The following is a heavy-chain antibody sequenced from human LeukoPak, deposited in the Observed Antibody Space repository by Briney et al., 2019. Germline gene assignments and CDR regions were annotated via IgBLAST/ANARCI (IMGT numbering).Heavy chain of an antibody. CDR3: ARDRYYYGSSGYYIYFDS. D-gene: IGHD3-22*01. J-gene: IGHJ4*02. V-gene: IGHV3-7*01. CDR1: GFTFRNYW. CDR2: INQDGSER. Sequence: GGSLRLSCAASGFTFRNYWMGWVRQAPGKGLEWVANINQDGSERYYVDSVKGRFTISRDNAKNSLYLQMNSLRAEDTAMYYCARDRYYYGSSGYYIYFDSWGQGTLVTVSS.